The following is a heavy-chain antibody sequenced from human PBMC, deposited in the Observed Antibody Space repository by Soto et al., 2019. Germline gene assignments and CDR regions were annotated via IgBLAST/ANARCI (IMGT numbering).Heavy chain of an antibody. J-gene: IGHJ4*02. D-gene: IGHD6-19*01. CDR2: ISFGGGST. Sequence: PGGSLRLSCAASGFTFSSYAMTWVRQAPGKGLEWVSAISFGGGSTYYADSVKGRFTISRDNSKNTLYLQMTSLRAEDTAIYYCATDSFRSGIAVAGKYWGQGTLVTVFS. CDR3: ATDSFRSGIAVAGKY. V-gene: IGHV3-23*01. CDR1: GFTFSSYA.